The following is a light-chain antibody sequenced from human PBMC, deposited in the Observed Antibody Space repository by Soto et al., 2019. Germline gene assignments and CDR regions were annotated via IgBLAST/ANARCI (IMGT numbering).Light chain of an antibody. CDR3: QHYSDSTWT. V-gene: IGKV3-20*01. CDR2: GAS. CDR1: QAIRSTS. J-gene: IGKJ1*01. Sequence: EIVLTQSPGTLSLSPGEGATLSCRASQAIRSTSLVWYQKKPGQAPRLLMYGASTRASGFPDRFSGRGFETDFTLTISEVEPEDFAVYYCQHYSDSTWTFRQGTKVDIK.